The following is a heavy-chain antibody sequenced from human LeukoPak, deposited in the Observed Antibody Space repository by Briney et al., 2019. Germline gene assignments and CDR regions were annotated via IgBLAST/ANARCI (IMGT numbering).Heavy chain of an antibody. V-gene: IGHV1-2*02. J-gene: IGHJ4*02. Sequence: GASVKVSCKASGYTFTGYYMHWVRQAPGQGLEWMGWINPNSGGTNYAQKFQGRVTMTRDTSISTAYMELSSLRSEDTAVYYCARGQESFPWYSSGWYRNWGQGTLVTVSS. CDR3: ARGQESFPWYSSGWYRN. D-gene: IGHD6-19*01. CDR2: INPNSGGT. CDR1: GYTFTGYY.